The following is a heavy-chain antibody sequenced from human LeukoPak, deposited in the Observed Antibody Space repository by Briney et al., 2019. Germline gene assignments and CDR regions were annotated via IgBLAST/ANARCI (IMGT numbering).Heavy chain of an antibody. Sequence: PGGSLRLSCAASGFTSSTFWMHWVRQAPGKGLVWVSRINSDGSTTDYADSVKGRFTISRDNAKNTLYLQMNSLRAEDTTVYYCARVSNYGCSAFDIWGQGTMVTVSS. CDR3: ARVSNYGCSAFDI. CDR1: GFTSSTFW. CDR2: INSDGSTT. J-gene: IGHJ3*02. D-gene: IGHD3-10*01. V-gene: IGHV3-74*01.